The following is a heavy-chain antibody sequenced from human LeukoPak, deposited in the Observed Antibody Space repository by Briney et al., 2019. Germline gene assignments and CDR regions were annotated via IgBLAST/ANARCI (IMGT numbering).Heavy chain of an antibody. CDR1: GFTFSSYD. D-gene: IGHD6-19*01. CDR3: AKDARRSSGWYFFDH. V-gene: IGHV3-23*01. J-gene: IGHJ4*02. CDR2: ISDSGGTT. Sequence: PGGSLRLSCAVSGFTFSSYDMSWVRQAPGKGLEWVSVISDSGGTTYYADSAKGRFTISKDNSRNTMYLQMSSLRAEDTALYYCAKDARRSSGWYFFDHWGQGALVTVSS.